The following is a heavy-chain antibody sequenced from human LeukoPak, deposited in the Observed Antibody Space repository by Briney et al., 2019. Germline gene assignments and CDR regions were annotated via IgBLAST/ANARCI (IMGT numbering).Heavy chain of an antibody. Sequence: PGGSLRLSCAASGFTFNSYTMHWVRQAPGKGLEWVALISLDGSYKFYADSVKGRFTISRDNSKSTLYLQMNSLRAEDTAVYYCARDRSSGWTSDAFDIWGQGTMVTVSS. V-gene: IGHV3-30-3*01. J-gene: IGHJ3*02. CDR3: ARDRSSGWTSDAFDI. D-gene: IGHD6-19*01. CDR2: ISLDGSYK. CDR1: GFTFNSYT.